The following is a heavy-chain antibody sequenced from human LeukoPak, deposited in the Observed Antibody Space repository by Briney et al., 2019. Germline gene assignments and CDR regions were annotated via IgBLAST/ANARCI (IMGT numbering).Heavy chain of an antibody. J-gene: IGHJ4*02. CDR2: IIASGGST. CDR1: GFTFSSCA. CDR3: AKGEGMGATDY. V-gene: IGHV3-23*01. Sequence: GGSLRLSCAASGFTFSSCAMTWVRQAPGKGLEWVSAIIASGGSTYYADSVKGRFTISRDNSKNTLFLQMNSLRAEDTAVYYCAKGEGMGATDYWGQGTLVTVSS. D-gene: IGHD1-26*01.